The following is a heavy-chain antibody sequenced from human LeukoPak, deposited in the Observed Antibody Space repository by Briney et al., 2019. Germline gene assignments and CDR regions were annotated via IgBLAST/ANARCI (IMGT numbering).Heavy chain of an antibody. D-gene: IGHD5-24*01. CDR2: INHSGST. CDR1: GGSISGYY. J-gene: IGHJ4*02. CDR3: ARGEMATVPFDY. Sequence: PSETLSLTCTVSGGSISGYYWSWIRQPPGKGLEWIGEINHSGSTNYNPSLKSRVTISVDTSKNQFSLKLSSVTAADTAVYYCARGEMATVPFDYWGQGTLVTVSS. V-gene: IGHV4-34*01.